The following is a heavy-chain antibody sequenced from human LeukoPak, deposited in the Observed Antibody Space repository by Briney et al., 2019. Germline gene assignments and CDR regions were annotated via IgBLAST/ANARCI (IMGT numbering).Heavy chain of an antibody. D-gene: IGHD4-23*01. CDR1: GFTFSAYE. J-gene: IGHJ3*02. CDR2: IGSSGSTV. Sequence: GGSLRLSCAASGFTFSAYEMNWVRQAPGKGLEWVSYIGSSGSTVYYADSVKGRFTISRDNAKNSLYMQMESLRDEATAIYYCARDTLEYSNSPDALDIWGQGTM. CDR3: ARDTLEYSNSPDALDI. V-gene: IGHV3-48*03.